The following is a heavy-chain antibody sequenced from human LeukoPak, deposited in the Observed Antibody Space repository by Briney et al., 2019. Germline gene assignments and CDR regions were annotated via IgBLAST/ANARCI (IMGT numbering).Heavy chain of an antibody. D-gene: IGHD3-10*01. CDR2: ISAYNGNT. CDR3: AKALNVAMVRGVITRDFDY. CDR1: GYTFTSYG. J-gene: IGHJ4*02. Sequence: GASVKVSCKASGYTFTSYGISWVRQAPGQGLEWMGWISAYNGNTNYAQKLQGRVTMTTDTSTSTAYMELRSLRSDDTAVYYCAKALNVAMVRGVITRDFDYWGQGTLVTVSS. V-gene: IGHV1-18*01.